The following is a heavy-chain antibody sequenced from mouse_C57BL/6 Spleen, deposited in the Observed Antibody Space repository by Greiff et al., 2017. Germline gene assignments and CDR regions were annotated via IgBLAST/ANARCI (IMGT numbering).Heavy chain of an antibody. CDR3: ARVHYGSSYAYAMDY. CDR2: IYPRDGST. J-gene: IGHJ4*01. Sequence: VKLMESDAELVKPGASVKISCKVSGYTFTDHTIHWMKQRPEQGLEWIGYIYPRDGSTKYNEKFKGKATLTADKSSSTAYMQLNSLTSEDSAVYFCARVHYGSSYAYAMDYWGQGTSVTVSS. V-gene: IGHV1-78*01. CDR1: GYTFTDHT. D-gene: IGHD1-1*01.